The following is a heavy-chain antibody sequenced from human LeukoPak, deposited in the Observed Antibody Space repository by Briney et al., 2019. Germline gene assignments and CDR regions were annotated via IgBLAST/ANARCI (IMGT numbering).Heavy chain of an antibody. J-gene: IGHJ4*02. D-gene: IGHD1-26*01. CDR3: ARDTEWEKNPDYFDC. Sequence: AAVKVSCKASGYTFTSYGISWVRQAPGQGLEWMGWISAKNGNTNYAQKLQGRVTMTTDTSTSTAYMELRSLRSDDTAVYYCARDTEWEKNPDYFDCWGQGTLVTASS. CDR1: GYTFTSYG. CDR2: ISAKNGNT. V-gene: IGHV1-18*01.